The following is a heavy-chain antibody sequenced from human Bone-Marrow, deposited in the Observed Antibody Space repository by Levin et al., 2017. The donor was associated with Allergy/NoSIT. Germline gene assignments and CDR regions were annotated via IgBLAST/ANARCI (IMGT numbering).Heavy chain of an antibody. Sequence: GESLKISCAASGFTFSSYSVNWVRQAPGKGLEWVSSISRSSGSIYYADSVKGRFTISRDNAKNSLYLQMNSLRAEDTAVYYCAREARAPVDKLNDNWGQGTLVTVSS. D-gene: IGHD2-2*01. J-gene: IGHJ4*02. CDR1: GFTFSSYS. CDR3: AREARAPVDKLNDN. CDR2: ISRSSGSI. V-gene: IGHV3-21*06.